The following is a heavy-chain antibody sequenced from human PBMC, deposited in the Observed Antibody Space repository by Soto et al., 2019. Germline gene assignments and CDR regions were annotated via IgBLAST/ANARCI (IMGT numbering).Heavy chain of an antibody. D-gene: IGHD4-4*01. CDR1: GGTSTIYT. CDR2: IVPTLRLT. J-gene: IGHJ5*02. CDR3: ATVKYGAVRVGVYT. V-gene: IGHV1-69*02. Sequence: QVQLVQSGAEVKKPGSSLKVSCETSGGTSTIYTITWVRQAPGQGLQWMGRIVPTLRLTNYAQDFQGRLTITADTSTSTAHMELSSLTSEDTAVYYCATVKYGAVRVGVYTWGQGTLVTVAA.